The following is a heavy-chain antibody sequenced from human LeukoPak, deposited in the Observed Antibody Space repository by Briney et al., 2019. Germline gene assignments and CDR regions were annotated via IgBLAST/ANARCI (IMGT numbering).Heavy chain of an antibody. V-gene: IGHV3-21*05. D-gene: IGHD3-10*01. J-gene: IGHJ4*02. CDR1: GFTFSRYW. CDR2: ISTTATYT. Sequence: GGSLRLSCAASGFTFSRYWMHWVRQAPGKGLEFVSYISTTATYTVSADSVKGRFTISRDNAKNSLYLQMDSLRGEDTALYYCARERSGGHFFDFWGRGTLVTVSS. CDR3: ARERSGGHFFDF.